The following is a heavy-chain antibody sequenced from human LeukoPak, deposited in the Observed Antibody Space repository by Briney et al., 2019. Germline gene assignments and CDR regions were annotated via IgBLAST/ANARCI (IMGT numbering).Heavy chain of an antibody. J-gene: IGHJ3*02. CDR1: GYTFTSYD. CDR2: MNPNSGNT. Sequence: PEASVKVSCKASGYTFTSYDINWVRQATGQGLEWMGWMNPNSGNTGYAQKFQGGVTMTRNTSISTAYMELSSLRSEDTAVYYCARGRDYYDSSGYPRDIWGQGTMVTVSS. V-gene: IGHV1-8*01. D-gene: IGHD3-22*01. CDR3: ARGRDYYDSSGYPRDI.